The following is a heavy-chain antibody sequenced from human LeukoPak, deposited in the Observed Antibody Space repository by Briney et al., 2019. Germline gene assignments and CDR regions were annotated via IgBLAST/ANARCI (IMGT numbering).Heavy chain of an antibody. CDR1: GYTFTSHD. J-gene: IGHJ4*02. V-gene: IGHV1-8*01. CDR2: MSPNSGDT. D-gene: IGHD7-27*01. Sequence: ASVKVSCTASGYTFTSHDINWVRQATGQGLEWMGWMSPNSGDTGYAQKFQGRVTMTSDSSISTAYMELSSLRSEDTAIYYCVRTPPNWGFDYWGQGTLVTVSS. CDR3: VRTPPNWGFDY.